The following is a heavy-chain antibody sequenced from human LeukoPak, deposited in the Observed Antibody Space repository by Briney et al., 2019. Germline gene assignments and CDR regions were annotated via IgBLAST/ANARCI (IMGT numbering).Heavy chain of an antibody. CDR2: INPSGGST. D-gene: IGHD5-12*01. CDR3: ARGLSRNVAHFDI. Sequence: GASVKVSCKASGYTFTSYYMHWVRQAPGQGLEWMGVINPSGGSTTYAQKFQGRVTMTRDTSTSTVYMELSGLKSEDTAVYYCARGLSRNVAHFDIWGQGTMVTVSS. CDR1: GYTFTSYY. J-gene: IGHJ3*02. V-gene: IGHV1-46*01.